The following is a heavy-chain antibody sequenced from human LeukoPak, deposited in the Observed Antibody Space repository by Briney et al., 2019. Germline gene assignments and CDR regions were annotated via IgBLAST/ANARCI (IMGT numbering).Heavy chain of an antibody. V-gene: IGHV4-59*01. CDR2: IYYSGST. CDR1: GGSISSYY. CDR3: ARASYYVGLDY. Sequence: SETLSLTCTVSGGSISSYYWSWIRQPLGKGLEWIGYIYYSGSTNYNPSLKSRVTISVDTSKNQFSLKLSSVTAADTAVYYCARASYYVGLDYWGQGTLVTVSS. D-gene: IGHD1-26*01. J-gene: IGHJ4*02.